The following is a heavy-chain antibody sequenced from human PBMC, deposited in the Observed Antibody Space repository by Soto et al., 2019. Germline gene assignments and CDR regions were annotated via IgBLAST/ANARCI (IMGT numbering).Heavy chain of an antibody. Sequence: PGGSLRLSCTASGFTFGDYAMSWVRQAPGKGLEWVGFIRSKAYGGTTEYAASVKGRFTISRDDSKSIAYLQMNSLKTEDTAVYYCTRDHYYDSSGYPIFDYWGQRTLVTVSS. D-gene: IGHD3-22*01. CDR2: IRSKAYGGTT. J-gene: IGHJ4*02. CDR1: GFTFGDYA. CDR3: TRDHYYDSSGYPIFDY. V-gene: IGHV3-49*04.